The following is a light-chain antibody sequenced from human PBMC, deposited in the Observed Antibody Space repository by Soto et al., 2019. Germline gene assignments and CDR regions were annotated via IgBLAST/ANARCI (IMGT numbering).Light chain of an antibody. J-gene: IGKJ4*01. CDR2: DAS. Sequence: EIVLTQSPATLSFSPGERATLSCRASQSVSRQLAWYQQKPGQAPRLLIYDASNRATGIPARFSGSGSGTDFTLTISSLEPEDFAVYYCQQRNNWPPVTFGGGTKVDIK. CDR3: QQRNNWPPVT. V-gene: IGKV3-11*01. CDR1: QSVSRQ.